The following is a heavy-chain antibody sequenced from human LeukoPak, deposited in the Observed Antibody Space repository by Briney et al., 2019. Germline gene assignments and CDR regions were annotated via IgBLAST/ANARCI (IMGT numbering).Heavy chain of an antibody. CDR2: IYHTGNS. D-gene: IGHD6-19*01. CDR1: GGSISSRSYY. CDR3: ARRAYGSGWYYHFDY. J-gene: IGHJ4*02. Sequence: SETLSLTCTVSGGSISSRSYYWGWIRQPPGTGLEWIGNIYHTGNSYYNPSLKSRVTISIDTSKNQFSPKLSSVTAADTAVYYCARRAYGSGWYYHFDYWGQGTLVAVSS. V-gene: IGHV4-39*01.